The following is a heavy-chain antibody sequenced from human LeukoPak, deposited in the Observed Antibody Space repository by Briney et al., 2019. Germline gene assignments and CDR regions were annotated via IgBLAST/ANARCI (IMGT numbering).Heavy chain of an antibody. J-gene: IGHJ4*02. D-gene: IGHD3-16*02. CDR2: ISTYNGNT. CDR1: GYTFVIYG. CDR3: ARAASNYVWGSYRYLY. V-gene: IGHV1-18*01. Sequence: ASVKVSCKASGYTFVIYGISWVRQAPGQGLEWMGWISTYNGNTNYAQKVQGRVTMTTDTSTSTAYMELRSLRSDDTALYYCARAASNYVWGSYRYLYWGQGTLVTVSS.